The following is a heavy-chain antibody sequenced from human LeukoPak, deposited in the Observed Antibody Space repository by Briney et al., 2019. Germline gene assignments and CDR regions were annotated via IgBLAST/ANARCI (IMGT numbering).Heavy chain of an antibody. D-gene: IGHD1-14*01. Sequence: PGGSLRLSCAASGFTFSSYWMHWVRQVPGKGLVWVSRINTGGSSTTYAGSVKGRFTISRDNAKNTLYLQMNSLRAEDTAVYYCARSNRADDYWGQGTLVTVSS. V-gene: IGHV3-74*01. CDR2: INTGGSST. CDR1: GFTFSSYW. CDR3: ARSNRADDY. J-gene: IGHJ4*02.